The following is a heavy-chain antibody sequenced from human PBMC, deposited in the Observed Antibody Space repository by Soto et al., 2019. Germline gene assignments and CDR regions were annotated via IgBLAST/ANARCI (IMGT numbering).Heavy chain of an antibody. CDR1: GSSLTIGNHY. CDR3: ARVRYFAPDP. J-gene: IGHJ5*02. CDR2: ISYSAIT. Sequence: SETLSLTCTVSGSSLTIGNHYWSWIRQPPGKGLEWIGYISYSAITNYNPSLKSRVAISADMSKNQFSLKLNSVTAADTAVYYCARVRYFAPDPWGQGTLVTVSS. D-gene: IGHD3-9*01. V-gene: IGHV4-61*01.